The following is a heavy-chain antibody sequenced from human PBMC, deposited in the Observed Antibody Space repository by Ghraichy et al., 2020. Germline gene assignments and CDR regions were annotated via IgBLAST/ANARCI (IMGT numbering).Heavy chain of an antibody. V-gene: IGHV4-59*08. D-gene: IGHD3-10*01. Sequence: SETLSLTCTVSGGAITSRHWSWIRQPPGKGLEWIGHIYYSGNTHYNPSLKSRVTISADTSKNQFSLRLSSVTAADTAVYYCAKHVWGSSGSGIYSTIFYWGQGTLVTVSS. CDR2: IYYSGNT. J-gene: IGHJ4*02. CDR3: AKHVWGSSGSGIYSTIFY. CDR1: GGAITSRH.